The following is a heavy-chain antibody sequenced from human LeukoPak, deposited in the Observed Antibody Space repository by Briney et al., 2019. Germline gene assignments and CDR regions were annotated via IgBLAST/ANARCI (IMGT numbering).Heavy chain of an antibody. V-gene: IGHV4-34*01. Sequence: SETLSLTCAVYDESFSGYYCSWIRQPPRKGLEWIGEIDHSGSTNYNPPLKSRVTISVDTSKNQFSLKLSSVTAADTAVYYCAREIAEVNWFDPWGQGTLVTVSS. D-gene: IGHD3-22*01. CDR3: AREIAEVNWFDP. J-gene: IGHJ5*02. CDR2: IDHSGST. CDR1: DESFSGYY.